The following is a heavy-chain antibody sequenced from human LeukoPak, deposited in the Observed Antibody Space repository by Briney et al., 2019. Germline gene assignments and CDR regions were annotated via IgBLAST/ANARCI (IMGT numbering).Heavy chain of an antibody. J-gene: IGHJ6*03. Sequence: PGGSLRLSCAASGFTFSDYYMSWIRQAPGKGLEWVSYISSSGSTIYYADSVKGRFTISRDNAKNSLYLQMNSLRAEDTAVYYCARVRQQLVAYYYYYYMDVWGKGTTVTVSS. CDR1: GFTFSDYY. D-gene: IGHD6-13*01. CDR2: ISSSGSTI. CDR3: ARVRQQLVAYYYYYYMDV. V-gene: IGHV3-11*01.